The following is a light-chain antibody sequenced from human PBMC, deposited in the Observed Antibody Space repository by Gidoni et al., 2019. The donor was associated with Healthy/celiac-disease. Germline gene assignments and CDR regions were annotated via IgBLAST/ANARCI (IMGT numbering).Light chain of an antibody. Sequence: DIQMTQSPSSLSASVGDRVTITCRASQSISSYLNWYQQKPGKAPKLLIYAASSLQSGVPSRFSGSGSGTDFTLTISSLQPEDFATYYCQQSYSTLYTFXQXTKLDIK. CDR3: QQSYSTLYT. V-gene: IGKV1-39*01. J-gene: IGKJ2*01. CDR2: AAS. CDR1: QSISSY.